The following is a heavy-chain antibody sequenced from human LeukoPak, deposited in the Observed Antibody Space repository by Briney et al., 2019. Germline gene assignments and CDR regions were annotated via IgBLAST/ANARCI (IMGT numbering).Heavy chain of an antibody. Sequence: GGSLRLSCAASGFTFSSYAMSWVRQAPGKGLEWVSGISGSGGSTYYADSVKGRFTISRDNSKNTLYLQMNSLRAEDTAVYYCAKDYDILTGYYTPYYYYGMDVWGQGTTVTVSS. CDR2: ISGSGGST. D-gene: IGHD3-9*01. J-gene: IGHJ6*02. V-gene: IGHV3-23*01. CDR3: AKDYDILTGYYTPYYYYGMDV. CDR1: GFTFSSYA.